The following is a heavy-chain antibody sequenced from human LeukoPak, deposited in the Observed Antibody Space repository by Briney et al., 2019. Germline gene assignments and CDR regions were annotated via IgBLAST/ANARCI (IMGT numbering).Heavy chain of an antibody. V-gene: IGHV4-30-4*01. CDR1: GGSISSGDYY. Sequence: PSQTLSLTCTVSGGSISSGDYYWRWIRQPPGKGLEWIGYIYYSGSTYYNPSLKSRVTISVDTSKNQFSLKLSSVTAADTAVYYCARALTGSYFDYWGQGTLVTVSS. CDR2: IYYSGST. J-gene: IGHJ4*02. D-gene: IGHD3-9*01. CDR3: ARALTGSYFDY.